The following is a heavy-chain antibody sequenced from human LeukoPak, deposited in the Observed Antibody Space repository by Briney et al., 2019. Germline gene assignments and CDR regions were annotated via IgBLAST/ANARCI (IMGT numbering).Heavy chain of an antibody. CDR2: ISSSSSHI. CDR3: ARERAVGYSYGAGLDAFDI. Sequence: PGGSLRLSCAASGFTFSSYSMNWVRQAPGKGLEWVSSISSSSSHIYYADSVKGRFTISRDNAKNSLYLQMNSLRAEDTAVYYCARERAVGYSYGAGLDAFDIWGQGTMVTVSS. V-gene: IGHV3-21*01. D-gene: IGHD5-18*01. J-gene: IGHJ3*02. CDR1: GFTFSSYS.